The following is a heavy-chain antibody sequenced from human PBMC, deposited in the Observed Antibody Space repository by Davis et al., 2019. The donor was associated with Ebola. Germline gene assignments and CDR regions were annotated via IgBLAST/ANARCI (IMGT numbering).Heavy chain of an antibody. J-gene: IGHJ6*02. CDR3: HVKYYYYGMDV. CDR2: FYAGGST. CDR1: GFTVSSHY. Sequence: GESLKISCAASGFTVSSHYMSWVRQAPGKGLEWVSVFYAGGSTYYAESVKGRFTISRDNSKNTLYLQINSLRAEDTAVYYCHVKYYYYGMDVWGQGTTVTVSS. V-gene: IGHV3-53*05.